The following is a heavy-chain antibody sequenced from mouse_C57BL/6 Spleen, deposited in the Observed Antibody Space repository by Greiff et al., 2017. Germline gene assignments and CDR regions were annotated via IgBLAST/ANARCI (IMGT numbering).Heavy chain of an antibody. CDR1: GYTFTSYW. V-gene: IGHV1-52*01. J-gene: IGHJ2*01. Sequence: QVQLQQPGAELVRPGSSVKLSCKASGYTFTSYWMHWVKQRPIQGLEWIGNIDPSDSETHYNQKFKDKATLTVDKSSSTAYMQLSSLTSEDSAVYYCARRANLGSFYYFDYWGQGTTLTVSS. CDR2: IDPSDSET. CDR3: ARRANLGSFYYFDY. D-gene: IGHD1-1*01.